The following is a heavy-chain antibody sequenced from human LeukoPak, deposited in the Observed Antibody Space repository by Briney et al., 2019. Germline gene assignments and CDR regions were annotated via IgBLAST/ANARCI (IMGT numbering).Heavy chain of an antibody. Sequence: GASVKVSCKASGYTFTSYGISWVRQAPGQGLEWMGWISAYNGNTNYAQKLQGRVTMTTDTSTSTAHLELRSLTSEDTAIYYCARDSGLGLFRVWGQGTVVTVSS. CDR2: ISAYNGNT. D-gene: IGHD3-10*01. J-gene: IGHJ3*01. CDR3: ARDSGLGLFRV. CDR1: GYTFTSYG. V-gene: IGHV1-18*01.